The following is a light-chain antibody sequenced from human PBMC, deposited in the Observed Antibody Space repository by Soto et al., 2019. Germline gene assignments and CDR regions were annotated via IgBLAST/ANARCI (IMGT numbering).Light chain of an antibody. CDR1: TSTIGNNY. CDR2: DNN. CDR3: GTWDSSLNVGV. V-gene: IGLV1-51*01. J-gene: IGLJ3*02. Sequence: QSVLTQPPSVSAAPGQKVTISCSDTTSTIGNNYVSWYQHLPGTAPKLLIYDNNERPSGIPDRFFASKSGTSATLGITGLQTGDEAYYYCGTWDSSLNVGVFGGGTKLTVL.